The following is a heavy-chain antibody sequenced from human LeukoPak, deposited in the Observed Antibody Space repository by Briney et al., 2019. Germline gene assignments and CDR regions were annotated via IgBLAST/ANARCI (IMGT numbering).Heavy chain of an antibody. CDR3: AREDDYNAWNEYSSRDY. D-gene: IGHD4-11*01. Sequence: PSETLSLTCTVSGYSISSGDYWGWVRQPPGKGLEWIASIYYSGATSYKTSLKSRLTISLDASHNQFSLKLRSVTAADTAVYYCAREDDYNAWNEYSSRDYWGQGLLVTVSS. CDR2: IYYSGAT. J-gene: IGHJ4*02. V-gene: IGHV4-38-2*02. CDR1: GYSISSGDY.